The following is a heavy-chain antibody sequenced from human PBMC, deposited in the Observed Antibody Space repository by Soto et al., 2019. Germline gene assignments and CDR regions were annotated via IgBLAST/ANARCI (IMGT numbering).Heavy chain of an antibody. V-gene: IGHV4-59*08. D-gene: IGHD3-3*01. CDR3: ARHRWTSGYYLVFDS. CDR2: IYYSGTT. J-gene: IGHJ4*02. Sequence: QVQLQVSGPGLVKPSETLTLTCTISNGSIGTNYWSWLRQPPGKLLEWFGHIYYSGTTNYNPSLKSRVTLSVDMSKSQFSLKLTSATAADTAVYYCARHRWTSGYYLVFDSWGQGTLVTVSS. CDR1: NGSIGTNY.